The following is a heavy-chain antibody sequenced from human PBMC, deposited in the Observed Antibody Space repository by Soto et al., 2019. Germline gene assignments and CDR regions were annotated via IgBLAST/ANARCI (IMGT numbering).Heavy chain of an antibody. D-gene: IGHD3-22*01. CDR3: AKLGGDGGGSAPD. CDR2: ITAGGGT. CDR1: GFSFNNYA. J-gene: IGHJ4*02. V-gene: IGHV3-23*01. Sequence: EVQVLESGGGLVQPGGSLRLSCVASGFSFNNYAMTWVRQAPGKGLQWVSTITAGGGTFYADSVKGRFTISRDNFENTLYLQMNSLRGEDTALYYCAKLGGDGGGSAPDWGQGTLVTVSS.